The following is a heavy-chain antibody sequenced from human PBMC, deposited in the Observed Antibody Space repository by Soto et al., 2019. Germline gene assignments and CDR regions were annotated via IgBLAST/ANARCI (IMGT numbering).Heavy chain of an antibody. Sequence: QVQLVESGGGVVQPGRSLRLSGPASGFPFSSYGMPWARQAPGKGLEWVAVIWYDENDKYYADFVKGRFTISRDNAKNTVSLQMNSLRAEDTAVYYCARDRHSSSSGYFEYWGQGTLVTVSS. CDR3: ARDRHSSSSGYFEY. D-gene: IGHD6-6*01. V-gene: IGHV3-33*01. CDR2: IWYDENDK. J-gene: IGHJ4*02. CDR1: GFPFSSYG.